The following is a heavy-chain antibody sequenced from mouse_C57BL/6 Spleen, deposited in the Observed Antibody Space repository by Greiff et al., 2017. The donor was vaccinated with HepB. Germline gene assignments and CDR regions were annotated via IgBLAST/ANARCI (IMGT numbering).Heavy chain of an antibody. CDR2: ISSGGSYT. V-gene: IGHV5-6*01. J-gene: IGHJ3*01. Sequence: DVHLVESGGDLVKPGGSLKLSCAASGFTFSSYGMSWVRQTPDKRLEWVATISSGGSYTYCPDSVKGRFTISRDNAKNTLYLQMSSLKSEDTAMYYCARRDYDAACWGQGTLVTVSA. D-gene: IGHD2-4*01. CDR3: ARRDYDAAC. CDR1: GFTFSSYG.